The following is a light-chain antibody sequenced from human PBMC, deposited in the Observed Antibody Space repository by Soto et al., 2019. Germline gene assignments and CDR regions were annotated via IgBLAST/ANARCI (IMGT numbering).Light chain of an antibody. V-gene: IGLV2-14*01. Sequence: SALTQPASLSGSPGQSITISCTGTSSDIGAYDYVSWFQQHPGKAPKLMISEVNNRPSGVSNRFSGSKSGNTAYLTISGLQVEDEAEYYCSSYTTSNTYVFGTGTKVTV. CDR2: EVN. J-gene: IGLJ1*01. CDR1: SSDIGAYDY. CDR3: SSYTTSNTYV.